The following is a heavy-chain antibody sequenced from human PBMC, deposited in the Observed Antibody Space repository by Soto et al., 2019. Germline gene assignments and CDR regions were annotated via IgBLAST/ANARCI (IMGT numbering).Heavy chain of an antibody. V-gene: IGHV3-23*01. CDR2: ISGSGGST. CDR1: GFTFSSYA. D-gene: IGHD2-15*01. CDR3: AKYIPRVVVPATTDY. Sequence: EVQLLESGGGLVQPGGSLRLSCVASGFTFSSYAMTWVRQAPGKGLEWVPAISGSGGSTYYADSVKGRFTISRDNSKNTLYLQMNSLRAEDTAVYYCAKYIPRVVVPATTDYWGQGTLVTVSS. J-gene: IGHJ4*02.